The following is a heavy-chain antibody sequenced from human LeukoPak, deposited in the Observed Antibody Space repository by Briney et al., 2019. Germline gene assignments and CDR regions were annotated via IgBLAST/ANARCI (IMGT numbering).Heavy chain of an antibody. D-gene: IGHD3-22*01. CDR3: AKARRDYDSSGYYYFDY. J-gene: IGHJ4*02. V-gene: IGHV3-23*01. CDR2: ISGSGGST. Sequence: GGSLRLSCAASGFTSSSYAMSWVRQAPGKGLEWVSAISGSGGSTYYADSVKGRFTISRDNSKNTLYLQMNSLRAEDTAVYYCAKARRDYDSSGYYYFDYWGQGTLVTVSS. CDR1: GFTSSSYA.